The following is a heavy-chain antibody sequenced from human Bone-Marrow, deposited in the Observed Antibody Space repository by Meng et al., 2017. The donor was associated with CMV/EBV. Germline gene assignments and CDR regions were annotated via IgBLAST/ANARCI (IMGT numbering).Heavy chain of an antibody. D-gene: IGHD3-3*01. V-gene: IGHV4-38-2*02. Sequence: ESLKISCRVSGYSISSGYYWGWIRQPPGKGLEWIGSIHHSGTTYYNPSIESRFTLSLDGPNNQFTLKLSSVTAANTAGYYCARGSVRVYGVVFLGGCYDFWGQGTLVTVSS. CDR3: ARGSVRVYGVVFLGGCYDF. J-gene: IGHJ4*02. CDR2: IHHSGTT. CDR1: GYSISSGYY.